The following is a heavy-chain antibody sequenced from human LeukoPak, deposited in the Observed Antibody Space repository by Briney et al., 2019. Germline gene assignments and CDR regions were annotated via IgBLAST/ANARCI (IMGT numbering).Heavy chain of an antibody. Sequence: GASVKVSCKASGYTFTGYYMHWVRQAPGQGLERMGWINPNNGGTKYAQKFQDRVTMTRDTSINTAYMELSSLRSDDTAVYYCARSRYCSGSSCYSLDYWGQGTLVTVSS. D-gene: IGHD2-15*01. CDR3: ARSRYCSGSSCYSLDY. CDR2: INPNNGGT. CDR1: GYTFTGYY. V-gene: IGHV1-2*02. J-gene: IGHJ4*02.